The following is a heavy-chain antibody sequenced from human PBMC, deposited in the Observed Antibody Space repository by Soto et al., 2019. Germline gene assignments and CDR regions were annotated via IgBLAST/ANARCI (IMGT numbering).Heavy chain of an antibody. CDR3: ARSSGWSGNVMFIFDY. CDR2: IYPGDSDT. Sequence: LGESLKISCKGSGYSFTSYWISWVRQMPGKGLEWMGIIYPGDSDTRYSPSFQGQVTISADKSISTAYLQWSSLKASDTAMYYCARSSGWSGNVMFIFDYWGQGTLVTVSS. J-gene: IGHJ4*02. V-gene: IGHV5-51*01. D-gene: IGHD6-19*01. CDR1: GYSFTSYW.